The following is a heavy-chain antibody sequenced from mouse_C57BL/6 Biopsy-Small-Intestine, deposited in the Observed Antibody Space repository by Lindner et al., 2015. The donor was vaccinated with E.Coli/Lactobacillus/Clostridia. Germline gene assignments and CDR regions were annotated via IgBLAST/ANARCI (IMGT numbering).Heavy chain of an antibody. D-gene: IGHD4-1*01. CDR3: ARPNWDWYFDV. CDR1: GYTFTDYW. V-gene: IGHV1-9*01. Sequence: VQLQESGAELMKPGASVKFSCKATGYTFTDYWIEWVKQRPGHGLEWIGEILPGSGSTNYNEKFKGKATFTAEISSNTAYMQLTSLTTEDSAIYYCARPNWDWYFDVWGTGTTVTVSS. J-gene: IGHJ1*03. CDR2: ILPGSGST.